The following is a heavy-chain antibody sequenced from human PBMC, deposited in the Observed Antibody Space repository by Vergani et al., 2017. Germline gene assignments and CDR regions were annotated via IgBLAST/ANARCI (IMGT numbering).Heavy chain of an antibody. CDR3: ARFPSTVTRGFDY. J-gene: IGHJ4*02. V-gene: IGHV4-34*01. Sequence: QVQLQQWGAGLLKPSETLSLTCAVYGGSFSGYYWSWIRQPPGKGLECIGEINHSGSTNYNPSLKSRVTISVDTSKNQFSLKLSSVTAADTAVYYCARFPSTVTRGFDYWGQGTLVTVSS. CDR1: GGSFSGYY. CDR2: INHSGST. D-gene: IGHD4-17*01.